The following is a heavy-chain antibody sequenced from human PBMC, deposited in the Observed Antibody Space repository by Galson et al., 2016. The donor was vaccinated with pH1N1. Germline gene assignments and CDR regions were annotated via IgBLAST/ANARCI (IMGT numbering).Heavy chain of an antibody. J-gene: IGHJ4*02. D-gene: IGHD1-26*01. CDR1: GFIFSDYW. V-gene: IGHV3-7*01. CDR2: INQDGSRK. CDR3: ATEDYYTSLY. Sequence: SLRLSCAASGFIFSDYWMSWVRQAPGKGLEWVAKINQDGSRKYYVDSMKGRCPNSRDNAENSLSLQMNSLRVEDTALYYCATEDYYTSLYWGQGILVTVSS.